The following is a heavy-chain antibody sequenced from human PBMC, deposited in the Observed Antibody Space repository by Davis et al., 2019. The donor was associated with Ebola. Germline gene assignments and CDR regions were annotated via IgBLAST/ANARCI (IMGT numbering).Heavy chain of an antibody. CDR2: ISGSATST. J-gene: IGHJ4*02. CDR1: GFTFYRYE. Sequence: GGSLRLSCAASGFTFYRYEMNWVRQAPGKGLEWVSYISGSATSTFYADSVKGRFTISRDNARDSLYLQMNSLRAEDTAIYYCATTYDSAWYAYWGQGTLVTVSS. D-gene: IGHD6-19*01. CDR3: ATTYDSAWYAY. V-gene: IGHV3-48*03.